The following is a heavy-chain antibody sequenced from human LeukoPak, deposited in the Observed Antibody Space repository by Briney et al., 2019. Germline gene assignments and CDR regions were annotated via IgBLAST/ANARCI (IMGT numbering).Heavy chain of an antibody. J-gene: IGHJ4*02. CDR3: AGLPTFDY. Sequence: GGSLRLSCAASGFTVSSNYMSWVRQAPGKGLEWVAFIRYDGSNKYYADSVKGRFTISRDNSKNTLYLQMNSLRAEDTAVYYCAGLPTFDYWGQGTLVTVSS. CDR1: GFTVSSNY. D-gene: IGHD2-15*01. CDR2: IRYDGSNK. V-gene: IGHV3-30*02.